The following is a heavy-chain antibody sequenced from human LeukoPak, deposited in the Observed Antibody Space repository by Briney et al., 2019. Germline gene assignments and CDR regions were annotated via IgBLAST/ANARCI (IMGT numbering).Heavy chain of an antibody. CDR1: GFTFSNYA. Sequence: PGASLRLSCAASGFTFSNYAMSWVRQAPGKGLEWVSAIVGSGGSTYYADSVKGRFTISRDNPKNTLYLQMNSLRAEGTAVYYCAKWGDYDILTGYYDSDYWGQGTLVTVSS. CDR2: IVGSGGST. V-gene: IGHV3-23*01. D-gene: IGHD3-9*01. CDR3: AKWGDYDILTGYYDSDY. J-gene: IGHJ4*02.